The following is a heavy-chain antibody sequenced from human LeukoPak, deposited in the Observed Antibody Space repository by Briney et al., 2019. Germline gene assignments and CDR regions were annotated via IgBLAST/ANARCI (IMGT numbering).Heavy chain of an antibody. CDR2: ISSGSTI. CDR3: ARARDDTSNP. V-gene: IGHV3-11*01. CDR1: GFTFSDYY. Sequence: GGSLRLSCAASGFTFSDYYMSWIRQAPGKGLEWVSYISSGSTIYYADSVKGRFTISRDNAKNSLYLQMNSLRAEDTAVYYCARARDDTSNPWGQGTLVTVSS. J-gene: IGHJ5*02. D-gene: IGHD3-9*01.